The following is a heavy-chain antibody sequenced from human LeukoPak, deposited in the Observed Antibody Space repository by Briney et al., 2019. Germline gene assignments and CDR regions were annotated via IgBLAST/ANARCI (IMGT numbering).Heavy chain of an antibody. CDR2: ISGSGGST. CDR3: AKVRVVFNWNYAYYFDN. D-gene: IGHD1-7*01. V-gene: IGHV3-23*01. J-gene: IGHJ4*02. Sequence: PGGTLRLSCAASGFTFSSYGMSWVRQAPGKGLEWVSAISGSGGSTYYADSVKGRFTISRDNSRNTLYLQVNSLRAEDTAVYYCAKVRVVFNWNYAYYFDNWGQGTLVTVSS. CDR1: GFTFSSYG.